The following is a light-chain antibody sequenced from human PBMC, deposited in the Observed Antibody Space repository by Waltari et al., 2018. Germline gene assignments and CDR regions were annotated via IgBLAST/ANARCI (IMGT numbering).Light chain of an antibody. J-gene: IGKJ2*01. CDR3: MQALQTPPA. CDR2: LGS. CDR1: QSLLHSNGYNS. V-gene: IGKV2-28*01. Sequence: DIVMTQSPLSLPVTPGEPASISCRSSQSLLHSNGYNSLDWYLQKPGQSPQLLIYLGSNRASGVPDRFSGSGSGTDFTPKISRVEAEDVGVYYCMQALQTPPAFGQGTKLEIK.